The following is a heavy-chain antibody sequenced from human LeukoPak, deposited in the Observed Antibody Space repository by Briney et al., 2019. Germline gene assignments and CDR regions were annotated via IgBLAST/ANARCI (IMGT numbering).Heavy chain of an antibody. CDR2: IKQDGGEK. V-gene: IGHV3-7*01. CDR3: ARVGWIQLWPHFDY. D-gene: IGHD5-18*01. CDR1: GFIFSNYW. Sequence: PGGSLRLSCAASGFIFSNYWMNWVRQAPGKGLEWVANIKQDGGEKYYVDSVKGRFTISRDNAKNSLYLQMNSLRAEDTAVYYCARVGWIQLWPHFDYWGQGTLVTVS. J-gene: IGHJ4*02.